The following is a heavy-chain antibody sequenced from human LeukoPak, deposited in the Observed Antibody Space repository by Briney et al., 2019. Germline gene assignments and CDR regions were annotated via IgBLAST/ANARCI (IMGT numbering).Heavy chain of an antibody. Sequence: KPSETLSLTCAVYGGSFSGYYWSWIRQPPGKGLEWIGEINHSGSTNYNPSLKSRVTISVDTSKNQFSLKLSSVTAADTAVYYCARAEIKLYNQRRYYFDYWGQGTLVTVSP. D-gene: IGHD3-16*02. V-gene: IGHV4-34*01. CDR2: INHSGST. J-gene: IGHJ4*02. CDR1: GGSFSGYY. CDR3: ARAEIKLYNQRRYYFDY.